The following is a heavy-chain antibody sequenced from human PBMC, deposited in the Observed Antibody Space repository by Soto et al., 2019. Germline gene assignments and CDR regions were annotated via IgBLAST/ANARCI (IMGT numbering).Heavy chain of an antibody. Sequence: SVKVSCKASGGTFSSYAISWVRQAPGQGLEWMGGIIPIFGTANYAQKFQGRVTITADESTSTAYMELSSLRSEDTAVYYCARGTTLRPYYYYYGMDVWGQGTTVTVSS. V-gene: IGHV1-69*13. J-gene: IGHJ6*02. CDR2: IIPIFGTA. CDR1: GGTFSSYA. CDR3: ARGTTLRPYYYYYGMDV. D-gene: IGHD4-4*01.